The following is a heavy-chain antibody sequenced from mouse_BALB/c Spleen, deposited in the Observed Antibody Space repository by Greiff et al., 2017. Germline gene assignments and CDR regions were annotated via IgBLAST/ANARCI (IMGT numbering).Heavy chain of an antibody. J-gene: IGHJ4*01. CDR3: TRIYYGSYYAMDY. V-gene: IGHV1-15*01. Sequence: VQLQQSGAELVRPGASVTLSCTASGYTFTDYEMHWVKQTPVHGLEWIGAIDPETGGTAYNQKFKGKATLTADKSSSTAYMELRSLTSEDSAVYYCTRIYYGSYYAMDYWGQGTSVTVSS. CDR2: IDPETGGT. D-gene: IGHD2-1*01. CDR1: GYTFTDYE.